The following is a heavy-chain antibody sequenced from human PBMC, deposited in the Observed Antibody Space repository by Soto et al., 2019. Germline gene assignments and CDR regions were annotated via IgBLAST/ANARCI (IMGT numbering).Heavy chain of an antibody. D-gene: IGHD3-3*01. Sequence: SETLSLTCTVSGGSISSYYWSWIRQPAGKGLEWIGRIYTSGSTNYNPSLKSRVTMSVDTSKNQFSLKLSSVTAADTAVYHCARELEQDRTQKYYDFWSGYYTYYYGMDVWGQGTTVTVSS. J-gene: IGHJ6*02. CDR1: GGSISSYY. CDR2: IYTSGST. V-gene: IGHV4-4*07. CDR3: ARELEQDRTQKYYDFWSGYYTYYYGMDV.